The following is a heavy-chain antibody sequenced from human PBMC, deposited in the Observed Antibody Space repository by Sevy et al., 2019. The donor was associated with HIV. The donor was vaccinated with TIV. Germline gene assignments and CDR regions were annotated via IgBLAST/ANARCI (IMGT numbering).Heavy chain of an antibody. V-gene: IGHV3-15*01. CDR2: IKSKPDGGTT. Sequence: GGSLRLSCAASGFTFTYAWMSWVRQAPGKGLEWVGRIKSKPDGGTTDYAAPVKGRFTIPRDDSKDTLYLQMNSLKTEDTAVYYCSTDPIIVLLVTDGMDVWGQGTTVTVSS. J-gene: IGHJ6*02. CDR1: GFTFTYAW. D-gene: IGHD2-8*02. CDR3: STDPIIVLLVTDGMDV.